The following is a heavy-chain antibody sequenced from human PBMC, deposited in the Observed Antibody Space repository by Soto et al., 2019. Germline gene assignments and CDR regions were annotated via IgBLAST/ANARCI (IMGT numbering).Heavy chain of an antibody. V-gene: IGHV3-48*03. J-gene: IGHJ6*02. CDR1: GFTFSSYE. CDR3: ARDGGYDSSYYYGVDV. CDR2: ISSSGSTI. D-gene: IGHD5-12*01. Sequence: QPGGSLRLSCAASGFTFSSYEMNWVRQAPGKGLEWVSYISSSGSTIYYADSVKGRFTISRDNAKNSLYLQMNSLRAEDTAVYYCARDGGYDSSYYYGVDVWGQGTTVTVSS.